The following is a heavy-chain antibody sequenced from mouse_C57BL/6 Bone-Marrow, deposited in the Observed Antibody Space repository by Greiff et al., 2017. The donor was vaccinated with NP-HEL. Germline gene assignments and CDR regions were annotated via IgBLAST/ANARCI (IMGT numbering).Heavy chain of an antibody. Sequence: VQLQQPGAELVKPGASVKLSCKASGYTFTSYWMHWVKQRPGQGLEWIGMIHPNSGSTNYNEKFKSKATLAVDKSSSTAYMQRSSLTSEDSAVYYCANGGWYFDVWGTGTTVTVSS. CDR2: IHPNSGST. CDR3: ANGGWYFDV. J-gene: IGHJ1*03. V-gene: IGHV1-64*01. CDR1: GYTFTSYW.